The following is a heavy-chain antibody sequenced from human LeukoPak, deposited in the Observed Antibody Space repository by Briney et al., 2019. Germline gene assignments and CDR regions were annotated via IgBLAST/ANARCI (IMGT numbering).Heavy chain of an antibody. J-gene: IGHJ4*02. D-gene: IGHD5-18*01. CDR3: AKTRIGYTYLIDY. Sequence: GGSLRLSCAASGFTFSSYGMHWVRQAPGKGLEWVAVISYDGSNKYYADSVKGRFTISRDNSKNTLYLQLNSLGAEDTAVYYCAKTRIGYTYLIDYWGQGTLVTVSS. V-gene: IGHV3-30*18. CDR1: GFTFSSYG. CDR2: ISYDGSNK.